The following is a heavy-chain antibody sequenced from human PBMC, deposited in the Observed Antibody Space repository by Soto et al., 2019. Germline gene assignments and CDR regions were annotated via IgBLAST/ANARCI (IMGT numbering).Heavy chain of an antibody. CDR3: AEGIAVAGRSFDY. Sequence: ASVKVSCKAPGYTFTSYAIHWVRQAPGQRLEWMGWINAGNGNTKYSQKFQGRVTITRDTSASTAYMELSSLRSEDTAVYYCAEGIAVAGRSFDYWGQGTLVTVSS. V-gene: IGHV1-3*01. D-gene: IGHD6-19*01. CDR2: INAGNGNT. J-gene: IGHJ4*02. CDR1: GYTFTSYA.